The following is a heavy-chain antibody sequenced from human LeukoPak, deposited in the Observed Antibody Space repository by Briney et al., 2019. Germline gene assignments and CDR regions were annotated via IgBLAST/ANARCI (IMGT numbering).Heavy chain of an antibody. V-gene: IGHV1-2*02. D-gene: IGHD5-12*01. Sequence: GASVKAASKASGYTFTGYYMHWVRQAPGQGLEWTGWINPKSGRTNYAEKLQCRVTMTRDTSISTAYMELSRLRSDDTAVYYCATRGYSGYVLDYWGQGTLVTVSS. J-gene: IGHJ4*02. CDR1: GYTFTGYY. CDR2: INPKSGRT. CDR3: ATRGYSGYVLDY.